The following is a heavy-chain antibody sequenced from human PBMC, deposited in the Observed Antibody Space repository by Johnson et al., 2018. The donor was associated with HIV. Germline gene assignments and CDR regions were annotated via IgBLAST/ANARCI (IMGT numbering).Heavy chain of an antibody. D-gene: IGHD2-21*01. V-gene: IGHV3-30*04. J-gene: IGHJ3*02. Sequence: QVQLVESGGGVVQPGRSLRLSCAASRFTFSSYPMHWVRQAPGKGLEWVAVISSDGSKKYYVDSVKGRFTISRDNSKNTLYLQMNSLSAEDTAVYYCARGGGCGGDCYSGYDAFDIWGQWTKVTV. CDR1: RFTFSSYP. CDR3: ARGGGCGGDCYSGYDAFDI. CDR2: ISSDGSKK.